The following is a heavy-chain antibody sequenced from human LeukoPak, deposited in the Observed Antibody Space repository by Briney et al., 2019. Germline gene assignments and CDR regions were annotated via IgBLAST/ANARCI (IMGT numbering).Heavy chain of an antibody. J-gene: IGHJ4*02. V-gene: IGHV3-7*03. CDR2: INQDGSEK. CDR1: GFTFSSTW. D-gene: IGHD2-21*02. Sequence: GGSLRLSCAASGFTFSSTWMSWVRQAPGKGLEWVANINQDGSEKNYVDSVKGRFTISRDNSKNTLFLQLDSLRAEDTAVYYCAKGGHDFNPFYWWGQGTLVTVSS. CDR3: AKGGHDFNPFYW.